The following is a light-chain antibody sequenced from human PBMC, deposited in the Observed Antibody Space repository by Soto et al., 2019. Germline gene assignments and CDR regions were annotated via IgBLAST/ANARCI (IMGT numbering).Light chain of an antibody. CDR3: QHDGTSSLFT. CDR1: QNVTSSY. V-gene: IGKV3-20*01. J-gene: IGKJ3*01. CDR2: GVL. Sequence: EIVLTQSPGTLSLSPGERATLSCRASQNVTSSYLDWYQQKPGQAPRLLIYGVLNRATGIPDRFSGRGSGTDFTLTISRLEPEDFAVYSCQHDGTSSLFTFGPRTKLDIK.